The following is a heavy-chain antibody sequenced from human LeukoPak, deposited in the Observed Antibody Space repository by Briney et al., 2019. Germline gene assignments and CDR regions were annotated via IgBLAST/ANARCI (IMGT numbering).Heavy chain of an antibody. D-gene: IGHD5-18*01. CDR2: IYYSGST. CDR3: ARDIGTATGAFDI. CDR1: GGSLSSSSYY. J-gene: IGHJ3*02. Sequence: SEALSVTCTVSGGSLSSSSYYWGWIRQPPGRGLEWIGSIYYSGSTYYNPSLKSRVTISVDTSKNQFSLKLSSVTAADTAVYYCARDIGTATGAFDIWGQGTMVTVSS. V-gene: IGHV4-39*07.